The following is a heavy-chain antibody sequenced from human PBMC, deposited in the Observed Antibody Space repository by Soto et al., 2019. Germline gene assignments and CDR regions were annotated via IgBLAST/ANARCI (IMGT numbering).Heavy chain of an antibody. CDR2: IIPIFGTA. CDR3: ARDHGSSGSQGS. CDR1: GDSFNDYY. J-gene: IGHJ5*02. D-gene: IGHD3-22*01. V-gene: IGHV1-69*13. Sequence: ASVKVSCKSSGDSFNDYYIHWVRQAPGQGLEWMGGIIPIFGTANYAQKFQGRVTITADESTSTAYMELSSLRSEDTAVYYCARDHGSSGSQGSWGQGTLVTVSS.